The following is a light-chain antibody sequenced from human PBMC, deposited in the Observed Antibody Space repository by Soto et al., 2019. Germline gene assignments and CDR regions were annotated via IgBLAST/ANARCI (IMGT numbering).Light chain of an antibody. V-gene: IGKV3-20*01. Sequence: EIVLTQSPATLALSPGERATLSCRASQSVSSTYLAWYQQKPGQAPRLLIYGASSRATGIPDRFSGSGSGTVFTLTISRLEPEDFAVYYCQQYGGSPVTFGQGTRLEIK. CDR1: QSVSSTY. J-gene: IGKJ5*01. CDR2: GAS. CDR3: QQYGGSPVT.